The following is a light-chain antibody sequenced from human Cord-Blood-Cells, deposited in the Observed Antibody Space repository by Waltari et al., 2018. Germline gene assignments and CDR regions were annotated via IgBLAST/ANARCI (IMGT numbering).Light chain of an antibody. V-gene: IGKV2-28*01. CDR1: QSLLHSNGYNY. J-gene: IGKJ2*01. CDR3: MQALQTPYT. CDR2: LGS. Sequence: IVMTQSPLSLPVIPGAPASISCRSSQSLLHSNGYNYLDWYLQKPGQSPQLLIYLGSNRASGVPDRFSGSGSGTDFTLKISRVEAEDVGVYYCMQALQTPYTFGQGTKLEIK.